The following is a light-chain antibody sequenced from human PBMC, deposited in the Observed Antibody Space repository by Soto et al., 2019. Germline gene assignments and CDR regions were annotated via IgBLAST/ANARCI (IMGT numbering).Light chain of an antibody. CDR1: QSVSSSF. CDR2: GAS. V-gene: IGKV3-20*01. J-gene: IGKJ1*01. CDR3: QQYGSSGT. Sequence: IVWTQSPGTLSLSPGERATLSCRASQSVSSSFLAWYKQRPGQAPRLLIYGASSRATGIPDRFSGGGSGTDFTLTIRRLEPEDFAVYYCQQYGSSGTFGQGTKVDIK.